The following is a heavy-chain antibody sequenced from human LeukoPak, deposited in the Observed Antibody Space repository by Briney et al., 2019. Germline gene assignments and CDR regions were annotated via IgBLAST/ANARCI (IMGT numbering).Heavy chain of an antibody. Sequence: GESLKISCKSSGYSFTNYWIGWVRQMPGKGLEWMGIVYPGDSDTRYSPSFQGQVTISADKSISTAYLQWSSLKASDTTMYYCARFSGAGTGYFDYWGQGTLVTVSS. D-gene: IGHD1-1*01. J-gene: IGHJ4*02. V-gene: IGHV5-51*01. CDR2: VYPGDSDT. CDR1: GYSFTNYW. CDR3: ARFSGAGTGYFDY.